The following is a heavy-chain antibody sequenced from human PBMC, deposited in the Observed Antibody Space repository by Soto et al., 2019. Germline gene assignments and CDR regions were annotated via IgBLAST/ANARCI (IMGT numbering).Heavy chain of an antibody. CDR2: IYYSGST. J-gene: IGHJ3*02. D-gene: IGHD2-15*01. Sequence: TSETVSLTGTVSDRSIGRYYWGWIRQPTGKGLEWIGYIYYSGSTNYNPSLKSRVTISVDTSKNQFSLKLSSVTAADTAVYYCARVGCSGGSCRDAFDIWGQGTMVTVSS. CDR1: DRSIGRYY. CDR3: ARVGCSGGSCRDAFDI. V-gene: IGHV4-59*01.